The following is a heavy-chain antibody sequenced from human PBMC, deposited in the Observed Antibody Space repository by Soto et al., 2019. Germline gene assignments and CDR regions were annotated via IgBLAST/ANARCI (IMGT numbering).Heavy chain of an antibody. CDR2: INPSGGST. CDR1: GYTFTSYY. CDR3: ARGSWSQGAFDI. J-gene: IGHJ3*02. V-gene: IGHV1-46*01. Sequence: ASVKVSCKASGYTFTSYYMHWLRQAPGQGLEWMGIINPSGGSTSYAQKFQGRVTMTRDTSTSTVYMELSSLRSEDTAVYFCARGSWSQGAFDIWGQGTMVTVSS.